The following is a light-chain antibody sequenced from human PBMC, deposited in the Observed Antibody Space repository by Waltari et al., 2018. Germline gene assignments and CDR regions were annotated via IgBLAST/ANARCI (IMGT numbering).Light chain of an antibody. CDR1: SSDVGDYNY. CDR2: DVS. V-gene: IGLV2-14*03. CDR3: SSYIGSSTLEL. J-gene: IGLJ2*01. Sequence: QSALTQPASVSGSPGQSITISCTGTSSDVGDYNYVSWYQQHPGKAPKLMIYDVSNRPSGVSNRFSGSKSGNTASQTISGLQAEDEADYYCSSYIGSSTLELFGGGTSLTVL.